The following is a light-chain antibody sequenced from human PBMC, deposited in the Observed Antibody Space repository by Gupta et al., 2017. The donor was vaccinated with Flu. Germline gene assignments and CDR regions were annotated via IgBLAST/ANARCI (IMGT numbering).Light chain of an antibody. V-gene: IGLV2-14*01. Sequence: SDVGGYNYVSWYQQHPGKAPKLMIYEVSNRPSGVSNRFSGSKSGNTASLTISGLQAEDEADYYCSSYTSSSTLHMVFGGGTKLTVL. CDR3: SSYTSSSTLHMV. CDR1: SDVGGYNY. CDR2: EVS. J-gene: IGLJ2*01.